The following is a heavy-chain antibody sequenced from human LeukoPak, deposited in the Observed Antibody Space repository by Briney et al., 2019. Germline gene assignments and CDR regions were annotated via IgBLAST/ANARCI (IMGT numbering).Heavy chain of an antibody. CDR2: LHPEDREV. Sequence: ASVKVSCRVSGDTLTEISIHWVRQTPGKGLEWMGGLHPEDREVIYAQKFQGRVTMTEDSSTDTAYMDLRRLRSEDTAVYYCATAEQLVWGQGTLVTVSS. V-gene: IGHV1-24*01. CDR3: ATAEQLV. CDR1: GDTLTEIS. J-gene: IGHJ4*02. D-gene: IGHD6-6*01.